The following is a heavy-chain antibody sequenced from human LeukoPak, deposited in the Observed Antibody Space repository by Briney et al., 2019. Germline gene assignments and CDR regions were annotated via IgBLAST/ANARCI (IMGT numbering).Heavy chain of an antibody. D-gene: IGHD2-15*01. CDR3: ARAYCSGGSCYDY. Sequence: SETLSLTCTVSGGSISSYYWSWIRQPPGKGRGGIGYIYYSGSTNYNPSLKSRVTISVDTSKNQFSLKLSSVTAADTAVYYCARAYCSGGSCYDYWGQGTLVTVSS. V-gene: IGHV4-59*01. CDR2: IYYSGST. CDR1: GGSISSYY. J-gene: IGHJ4*02.